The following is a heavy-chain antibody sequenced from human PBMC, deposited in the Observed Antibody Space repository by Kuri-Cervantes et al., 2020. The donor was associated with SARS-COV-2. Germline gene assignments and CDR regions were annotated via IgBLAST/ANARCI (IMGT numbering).Heavy chain of an antibody. D-gene: IGHD3-22*01. CDR3: ARAGQWLFDSSPYYYYGMDV. CDR2: ISAYNGNT. V-gene: IGHV1-18*01. J-gene: IGHJ6*02. CDR1: GYTFTSYG. Sequence: ASVKVSCKASGYTFTSYGISWVRQAPGQGLEWMGWISAYNGNTNYAQKLQGRVTMTTDTSTSTAYMELRSLRSDDTAVYYCARAGQWLFDSSPYYYYGMDVWGQGTTVTVSS.